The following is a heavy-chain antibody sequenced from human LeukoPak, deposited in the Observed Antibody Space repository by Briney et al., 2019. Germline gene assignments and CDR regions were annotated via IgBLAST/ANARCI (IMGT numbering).Heavy chain of an antibody. CDR2: VSGGGGST. J-gene: IGHJ5*02. Sequence: GGSLRLSCAASGFTFSRYAMSWVRQAPGKGLEWVSSVSGGGGSTYYADSVKGRFTISRDNSKNTLFLQMNSLRAEDTAVYYCAKGGYCSSTSCYVGWFDPWGQGTLVTVSS. D-gene: IGHD2-2*01. CDR3: AKGGYCSSTSCYVGWFDP. CDR1: GFTFSRYA. V-gene: IGHV3-23*01.